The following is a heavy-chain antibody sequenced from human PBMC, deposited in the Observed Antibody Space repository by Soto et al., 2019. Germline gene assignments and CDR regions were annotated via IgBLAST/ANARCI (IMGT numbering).Heavy chain of an antibody. V-gene: IGHV1-69*13. CDR2: IIPIFGTA. Sequence: ASVKVSCKASGGTFSSYAISWVRQAPGQGLEWMGGIIPIFGTANYAQKFQGRVTITADESTSTAYMELSSLRSEDTAVYYCARDQRTAIPYYYYYYGMDVWGQGTTVTVSS. CDR3: ARDQRTAIPYYYYYYGMDV. CDR1: GGTFSSYA. J-gene: IGHJ6*02. D-gene: IGHD2-21*02.